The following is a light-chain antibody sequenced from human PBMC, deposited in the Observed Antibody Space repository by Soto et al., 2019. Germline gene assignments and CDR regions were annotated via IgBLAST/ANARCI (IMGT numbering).Light chain of an antibody. V-gene: IGKV3-15*01. CDR2: DAS. J-gene: IGKJ5*01. CDR3: QQYHNWPPIT. Sequence: EIVMTQSPATLSVSPGEGATVSCRASQSVSSHLAWYQHKPGQAPRLLFYDASTRATGIPARFSGSGSGTEFTLTISNLQSEDFAVYFCQQYHNWPPITFGQGTRLEI. CDR1: QSVSSH.